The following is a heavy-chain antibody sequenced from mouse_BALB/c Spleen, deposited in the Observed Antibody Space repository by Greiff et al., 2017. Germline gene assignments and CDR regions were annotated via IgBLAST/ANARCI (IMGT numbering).Heavy chain of an antibody. CDR1: GFSLTGYG. CDR2: IWGDGST. V-gene: IGHV2-6-7*01. CDR3: ASALSITTATAWFAY. J-gene: IGHJ3*01. D-gene: IGHD1-2*01. Sequence: VQLQQSGPGLVAPSQSLSITCTVSGFSLTGYGVNWVRQPPGKGLEWLGMIWGDGSTDYNSALKSRLSISKDNSKSQVFLKMNSLQTDDTARYYCASALSITTATAWFAYWGQGTLVTVSA.